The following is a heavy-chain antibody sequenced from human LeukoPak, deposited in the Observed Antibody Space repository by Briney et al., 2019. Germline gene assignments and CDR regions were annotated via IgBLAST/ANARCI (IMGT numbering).Heavy chain of an antibody. V-gene: IGHV4-39*07. CDR1: GGSISGKSYY. Sequence: KASETLSLTCTVSGGSISGKSYYWAWIRQPPGKGLEWIGSSYYGGNTYYNASLKSRTSISIDASKNQFSLRLNSMTAADTAVYYCARGAYFDYWGQGTLVTVSS. J-gene: IGHJ4*02. CDR2: SYYGGNT. CDR3: ARGAYFDY.